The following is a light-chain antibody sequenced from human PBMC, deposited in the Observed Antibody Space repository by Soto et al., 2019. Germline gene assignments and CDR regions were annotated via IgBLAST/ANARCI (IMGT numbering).Light chain of an antibody. J-gene: IGKJ2*01. CDR3: QQYNSYSYT. CDR2: DAS. CDR1: QSISSW. Sequence: DIQMTQSPSTLSASVGDRVTITCRASQSISSWLAWYQQKPGKAPKLLIYDASSLESGVPSRFSGSGSGTEFTLTISSLQPDDFETSYCQQYNSYSYTFGQGTKVDI. V-gene: IGKV1-5*01.